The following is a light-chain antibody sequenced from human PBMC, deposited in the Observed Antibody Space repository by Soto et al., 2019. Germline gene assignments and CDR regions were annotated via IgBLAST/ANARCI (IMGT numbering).Light chain of an antibody. CDR1: SSDIGGYNY. CDR3: SSYTSTGPQVL. CDR2: NVN. V-gene: IGLV2-14*03. J-gene: IGLJ2*01. Sequence: QSVLTQPASVSGSPGQSITISCTGTSSDIGGYNYVSWYQRHPGRAPKLIIYNVNDRPPWISDRFSGSKSDNAASLTISGLQTEDEADYLCSSYTSTGPQVLFVGGTKLTVL.